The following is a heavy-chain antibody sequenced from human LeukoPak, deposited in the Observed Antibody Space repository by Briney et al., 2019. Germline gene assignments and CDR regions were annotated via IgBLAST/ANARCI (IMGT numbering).Heavy chain of an antibody. J-gene: IGHJ4*02. D-gene: IGHD6-6*01. CDR1: GVSISSSSYY. V-gene: IGHV4-39*01. CDR2: IYYSGST. Sequence: SETLSLTCTVSGVSISSSSYYWGWIRQPPGKGLEWIGSIYYSGSTYYNPFLKSRVTISVDTSKNQFSLKLSSATAADTAVYYCARHDSSSSNYAQIFDYWGQGTLVTVSS. CDR3: ARHDSSSSNYAQIFDY.